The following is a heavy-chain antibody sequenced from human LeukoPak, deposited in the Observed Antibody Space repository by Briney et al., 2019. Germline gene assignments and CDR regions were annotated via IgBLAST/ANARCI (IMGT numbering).Heavy chain of an antibody. CDR2: IYYSGST. J-gene: IGHJ4*02. D-gene: IGHD5-12*01. CDR3: ARSGYDSNYFDY. V-gene: IGHV4-59*01. CDR1: GGSISSYY. Sequence: PSETLSLTCTVSGGSISSYYWSWIRQPPGKGLEWIGYIYYSGSTNYNPSLKSRVTISVDTSKIQFSLKLSSVTAADTAFYYCARSGYDSNYFDYWGQGTLVTVSS.